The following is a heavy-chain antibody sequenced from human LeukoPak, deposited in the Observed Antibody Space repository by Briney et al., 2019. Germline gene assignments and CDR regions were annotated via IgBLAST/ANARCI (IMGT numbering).Heavy chain of an antibody. Sequence: PGRSLRLSCAASGFTFSSYGMHWVRQAPGKGLDWVAVIWYDGSNKFYADSVKGRFTISRDDSKNTLYLQMISLRAEDTAFYYCARDYYGDGLDYWGQGTLVTVSS. J-gene: IGHJ4*02. CDR1: GFTFSSYG. CDR3: ARDYYGDGLDY. CDR2: IWYDGSNK. D-gene: IGHD4-17*01. V-gene: IGHV3-33*01.